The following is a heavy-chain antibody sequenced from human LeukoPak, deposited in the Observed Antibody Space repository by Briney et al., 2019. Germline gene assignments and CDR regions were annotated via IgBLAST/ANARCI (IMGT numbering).Heavy chain of an antibody. J-gene: IGHJ4*02. Sequence: PSETLSLTCAVYGGSFSGYYWSWIRQPPGKGLEWIGEINHSGSTNYNPSLKSRVTISVDTSKNQFSLKLSSVTAADTAVYYCARRGRWLQSVDYWGQGTLVTVSS. CDR3: ARRGRWLQSVDY. CDR2: INHSGST. CDR1: GGSFSGYY. D-gene: IGHD5-24*01. V-gene: IGHV4-34*01.